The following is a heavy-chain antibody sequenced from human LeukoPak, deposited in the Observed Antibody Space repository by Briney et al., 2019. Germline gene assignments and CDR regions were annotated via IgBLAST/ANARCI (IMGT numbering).Heavy chain of an antibody. CDR3: TRGYYDSSDFEYFHH. CDR1: GYSFTDYY. CDR2: ISPNSGGT. J-gene: IGHJ1*01. D-gene: IGHD3-22*01. Sequence: ASVKVSCKTSGYSFTDYYMHWVRQAPGQGLEWMGWISPNSGGTNFAQRFQDRVTMTRDMSISTAYMELSRLRSDDTAIYYCTRGYYDSSDFEYFHHWGQGTLVTVSS. V-gene: IGHV1-2*02.